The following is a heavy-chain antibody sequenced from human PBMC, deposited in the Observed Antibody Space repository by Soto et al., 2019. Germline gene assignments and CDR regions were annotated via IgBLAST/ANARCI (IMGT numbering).Heavy chain of an antibody. CDR1: GGSFSGYY. Sequence: QVQLQQWGAGLLKPSETLSLTCAVYGGSFSGYYWSWIRQPPGKGLEWIREINHSGSTNYNPSLKSRVTISVDTSKNQFSLKLSSVTAADTAVYYCARDGYGGNSARYFDYWGQGTLVTVSS. CDR3: ARDGYGGNSARYFDY. CDR2: INHSGST. D-gene: IGHD2-21*02. J-gene: IGHJ4*02. V-gene: IGHV4-34*01.